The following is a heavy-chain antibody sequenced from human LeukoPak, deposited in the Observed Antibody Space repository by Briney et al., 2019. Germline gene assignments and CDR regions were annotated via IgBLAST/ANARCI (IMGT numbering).Heavy chain of an antibody. D-gene: IGHD2-15*01. CDR3: AKDAYCSGGSCYPGQPEYFQH. J-gene: IGHJ1*01. CDR1: GFTFSSYA. CDR2: ISGSGGST. V-gene: IGHV3-23*01. Sequence: PGGPLRLSCAASGFTFSSYAMSWVRQAPGKGLEWVSAISGSGGSTYYADSVKGRFTISRDNSKNTLYLQMNSLRAEDTAVYYCAKDAYCSGGSCYPGQPEYFQHWGQGTLVTVSS.